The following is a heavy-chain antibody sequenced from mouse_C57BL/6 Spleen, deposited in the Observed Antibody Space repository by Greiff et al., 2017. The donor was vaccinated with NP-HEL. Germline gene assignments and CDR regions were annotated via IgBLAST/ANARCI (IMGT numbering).Heavy chain of an antibody. CDR1: GYTFTSYW. CDR2: IHPNSGST. D-gene: IGHD2-4*01. CDR3: ARRDYDYVGFAY. V-gene: IGHV1-64*01. J-gene: IGHJ3*01. Sequence: QVQLQQPGAELVKPGASVKLSCKASGYTFTSYWMHWVKQRPGQGLEWIGMIHPNSGSTNYNEKFKSKATLTVDKSSSTAYMQLSSLTSEDSAVYYCARRDYDYVGFAYWGQGTLVTVS.